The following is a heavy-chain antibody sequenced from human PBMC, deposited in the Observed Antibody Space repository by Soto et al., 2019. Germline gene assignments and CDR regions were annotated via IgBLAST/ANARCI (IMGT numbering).Heavy chain of an antibody. CDR3: ARGGWRQIDY. CDR1: GGSIGSYY. D-gene: IGHD3-3*01. Sequence: QVQLQESGPGLVKPSETLSLTCSVSGGSIGSYYWSWIRQPPGKGVEWIGYTYYSGSTNYNPSLRSRVTISVDTSKTQFSLKLSSVTAAATAVYYCARGGWRQIDYWGQGTLVTVSS. CDR2: TYYSGST. J-gene: IGHJ4*02. V-gene: IGHV4-59*08.